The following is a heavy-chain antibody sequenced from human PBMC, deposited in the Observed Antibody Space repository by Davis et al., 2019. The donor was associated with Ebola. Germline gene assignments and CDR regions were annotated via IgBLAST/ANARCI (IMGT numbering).Heavy chain of an antibody. CDR1: GFTFSSYW. Sequence: GESLKISCAASGFTFSSYWMSWVRQAPGKGLEWVANIKQDGSEKYYVDSVKGRFTISRDNAKNSLYLQMNSLRAEDTAVYYCARHRITIFGVVIIAYGMDVWGQGTTVTVSS. CDR2: IKQDGSEK. CDR3: ARHRITIFGVVIIAYGMDV. V-gene: IGHV3-7*01. J-gene: IGHJ6*02. D-gene: IGHD3-3*01.